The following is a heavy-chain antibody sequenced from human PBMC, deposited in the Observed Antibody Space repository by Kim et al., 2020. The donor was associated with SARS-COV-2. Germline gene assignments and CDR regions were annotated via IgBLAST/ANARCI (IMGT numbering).Heavy chain of an antibody. CDR3: ARGQEGANQYYYYYGMDV. Sequence: GGSLRLSCAASGFTFSSYSMNWVRQAPGKGLEWVSYISSSSSTIYYADSVKGRFTISRDNAKNSLYLQMNSLRDEDTAVYYCARGQEGANQYYYYYGMDVWGQGTTVTASS. V-gene: IGHV3-48*02. D-gene: IGHD1-26*01. J-gene: IGHJ6*02. CDR1: GFTFSSYS. CDR2: ISSSSSTI.